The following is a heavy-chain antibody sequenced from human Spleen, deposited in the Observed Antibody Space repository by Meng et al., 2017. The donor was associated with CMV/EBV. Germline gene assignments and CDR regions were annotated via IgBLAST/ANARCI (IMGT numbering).Heavy chain of an antibody. CDR1: RYPLSPHG. Sequence: RVRSGAEVRRPVASPKFSSRASRYPLSPHGITWVRQAPGQSLGWMGGITDYHSNPNYAQTPQDSVSMTTATSTSKVYMELSSLRSDATAVYYCARDAGSGRLTADYWGQGTLVTVSS. D-gene: IGHD2-15*01. CDR2: ITDYHSNP. CDR3: ARDAGSGRLTADY. V-gene: IGHV1-18*01. J-gene: IGHJ4*02.